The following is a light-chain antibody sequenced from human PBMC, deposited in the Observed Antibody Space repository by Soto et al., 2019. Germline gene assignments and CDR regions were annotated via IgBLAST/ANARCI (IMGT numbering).Light chain of an antibody. CDR3: QKYNSAPRT. CDR2: AAS. V-gene: IGKV1-27*01. Sequence: DIQMTQSPSTLSASIGDTVTVACRASQGISNWLAWYQQKPGKVPKLLIYAASTLQSGVPSRFSGSGSGTDFTLTISSLQPEDVATYYCQKYNSAPRTFGQGTKVDIK. CDR1: QGISNW. J-gene: IGKJ1*01.